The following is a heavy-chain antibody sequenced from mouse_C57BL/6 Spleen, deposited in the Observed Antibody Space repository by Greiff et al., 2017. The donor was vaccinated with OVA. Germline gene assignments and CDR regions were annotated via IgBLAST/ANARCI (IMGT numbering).Heavy chain of an antibody. CDR1: GYTFTSYW. CDR2: IDPSDSET. J-gene: IGHJ3*01. V-gene: IGHV1-52*01. CDR3: ARTGDVSWFAY. Sequence: VQLQQPGAELVRPGSSVKLSCKASGYTFTSYWMHWVKQRPIQGLEWIGNIDPSDSETHYNQKFKDKATLTVDKSSSTAYMQLSSLTSEDAAVYYCARTGDVSWFAYWGQGTLVTVSA.